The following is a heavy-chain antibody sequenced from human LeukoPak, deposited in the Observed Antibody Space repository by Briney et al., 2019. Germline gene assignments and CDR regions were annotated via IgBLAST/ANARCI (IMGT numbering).Heavy chain of an antibody. CDR3: ARDGYLAVDY. D-gene: IGHD2-2*03. Sequence: SETLSLTCTVSGGSISSSTYYWGWIRQPPGKGLEWTGNIYYSGNTYYNPSLESRVTISVDTSKNQFSLKLSSVTAADTAMYYCARDGYLAVDYWGQGTLVTVSS. CDR2: IYYSGNT. CDR1: GGSISSSTYY. J-gene: IGHJ4*02. V-gene: IGHV4-39*07.